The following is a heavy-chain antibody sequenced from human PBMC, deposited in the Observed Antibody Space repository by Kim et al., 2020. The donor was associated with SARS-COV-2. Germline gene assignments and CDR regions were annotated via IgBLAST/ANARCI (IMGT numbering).Heavy chain of an antibody. D-gene: IGHD5-12*01. CDR2: IRSKAYSGTT. Sequence: GGSLRLSCTASGFTFGDYAMSWVRQAPGKGLEWVGFIRSKAYSGTTEYAASVKGRFTISRDDSKSIAYLQMNSLKTEDTAVYYCTRAHNIGRWAYYYYYMDVWGKGTTVTVSS. J-gene: IGHJ6*03. V-gene: IGHV3-49*04. CDR1: GFTFGDYA. CDR3: TRAHNIGRWAYYYYYMDV.